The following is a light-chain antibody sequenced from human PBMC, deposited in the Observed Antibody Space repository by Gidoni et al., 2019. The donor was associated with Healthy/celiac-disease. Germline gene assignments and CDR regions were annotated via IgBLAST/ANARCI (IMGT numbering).Light chain of an antibody. CDR3: QQRSNWSPVLT. Sequence: EIVLTQSPATLSLSPGERATLACRASQRVSSHLPGYQQKTVQEPRLLLYDGSNRATGSPASWSGRGSATEFTLTTISREPEDFAVYYCQQRSNWSPVLTFGGGTKVEIK. J-gene: IGKJ4*01. V-gene: IGKV3-11*01. CDR2: DGS. CDR1: QRVSSH.